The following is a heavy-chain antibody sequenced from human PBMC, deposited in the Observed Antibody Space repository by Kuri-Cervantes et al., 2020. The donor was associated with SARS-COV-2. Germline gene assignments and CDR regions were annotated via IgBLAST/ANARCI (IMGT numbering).Heavy chain of an antibody. D-gene: IGHD3-3*01. V-gene: IGHV4-34*01. CDR1: GGSFSGYY. CDR3: ARQRRGFLEWLLYYDY. CDR2: INHSGST. Sequence: SETLSLTCAVYGGSFSGYYWSWIRQPPGKGLEWIGEINHSGSTNYNPSLKSRVTISVDTSKNQFSLKLSSVTAADTAVYYCARQRRGFLEWLLYYDYWGQGTLVTVSS. J-gene: IGHJ4*02.